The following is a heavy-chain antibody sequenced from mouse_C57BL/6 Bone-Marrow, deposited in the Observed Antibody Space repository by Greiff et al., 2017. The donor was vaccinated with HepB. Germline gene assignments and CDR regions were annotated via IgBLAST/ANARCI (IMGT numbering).Heavy chain of an antibody. CDR3: AKRLANWDEDAMDY. CDR1: GFSLTSYG. J-gene: IGHJ4*01. CDR2: IWSGGST. V-gene: IGHV2-4*01. D-gene: IGHD4-1*01. Sequence: QVQLQQSGPGLVQPSQSLSITCTVSGFSLTSYGVHWVRQPPGKGLEWLGVIWSGGSTDYNAAFISRLSISKDNSKSQVFFKMNSLQADDTAIYYCAKRLANWDEDAMDYWGQGTSVTVSS.